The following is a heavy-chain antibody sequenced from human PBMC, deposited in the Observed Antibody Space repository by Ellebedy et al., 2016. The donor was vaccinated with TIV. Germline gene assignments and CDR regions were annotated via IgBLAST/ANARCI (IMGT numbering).Heavy chain of an antibody. CDR2: IGYSGST. Sequence: SETLSLTCTVSGGSITSYYWRWLRQPPGKGLEWIGYIGYSGSTNYSPSLTSRVTLSIDTSKIQFSLKLSSVTAADTAVYYCARLHVVRDLSMYNWFDSWGQGTLVTVSS. CDR3: ARLHVVRDLSMYNWFDS. V-gene: IGHV4-59*01. CDR1: GGSITSYY. J-gene: IGHJ5*01. D-gene: IGHD2-21*01.